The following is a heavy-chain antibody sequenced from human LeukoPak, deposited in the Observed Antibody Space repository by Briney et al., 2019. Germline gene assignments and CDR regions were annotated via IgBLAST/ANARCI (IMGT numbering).Heavy chain of an antibody. CDR1: GGSISSGDYY. CDR3: ARDRPVSSGAFDI. Sequence: TSETLSLTCTVSGGSISSGDYYWSWIRQPPGKGLEWIGYIYYSGSTYYNPSLKSRVTISVDTSKNQFSLKLSSVTAADTAVYYCARDRPVSSGAFDIWGQGTMVTVSS. CDR2: IYYSGST. J-gene: IGHJ3*02. D-gene: IGHD3-10*01. V-gene: IGHV4-30-4*01.